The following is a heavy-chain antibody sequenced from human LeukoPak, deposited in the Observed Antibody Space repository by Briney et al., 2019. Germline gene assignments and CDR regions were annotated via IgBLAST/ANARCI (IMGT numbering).Heavy chain of an antibody. CDR1: GGTFSSYA. D-gene: IGHD2-21*01. CDR2: ISAYNGNT. J-gene: IGHJ4*02. CDR3: ARDPGEFPVGDY. V-gene: IGHV1-18*01. Sequence: GASVKVSCKASGGTFSSYAISWVRQAPGQGLEWMGWISAYNGNTNYAQKLQGRVTMTTDTSTSTAYMELRSLRSDDTAVYYCARDPGEFPVGDYWGQGTLVTVSS.